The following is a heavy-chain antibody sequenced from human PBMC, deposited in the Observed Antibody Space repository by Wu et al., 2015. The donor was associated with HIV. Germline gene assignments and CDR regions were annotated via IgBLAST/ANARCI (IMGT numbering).Heavy chain of an antibody. CDR3: ARGPRHTTSWRSGSDY. CDR1: GGSFTNYY. V-gene: IGHV4-34*01. Sequence: QVQLQQWGAGLLKPSETLSLTCAVYGGSFTNYYWSWIRQPPGKGLQWIGEINHSGSTNYNPSLKSRVTISVDTSKNQFSLKLRSVTAAGTALYYCARGPRHTTSWRSGSDYWGQGTLVIVSS. CDR2: INHSGST. J-gene: IGHJ4*02. D-gene: IGHD3-3*01.